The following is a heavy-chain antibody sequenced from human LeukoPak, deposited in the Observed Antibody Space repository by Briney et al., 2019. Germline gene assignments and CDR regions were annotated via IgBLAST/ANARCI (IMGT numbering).Heavy chain of an antibody. CDR1: GFTFSDYD. CDR2: IGTAGDT. Sequence: GGSLRLSCAASGFTFSDYDMHWFRQATGKGLDWVSAIGTAGDTYYTGSVKGRFTISRENAKNSLYLQMNSLRAGDTAVYYCARVAKERVGGVYYFDYWGQGTLVTVSS. J-gene: IGHJ4*02. V-gene: IGHV3-13*01. D-gene: IGHD1-1*01. CDR3: ARVAKERVGGVYYFDY.